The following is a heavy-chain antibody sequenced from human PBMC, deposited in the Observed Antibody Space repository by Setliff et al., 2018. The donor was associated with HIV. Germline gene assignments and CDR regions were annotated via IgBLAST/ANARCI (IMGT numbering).Heavy chain of an antibody. Sequence: SETLSLTCTVSGGPMNSHFWGWIRQPPGKGLEWIGEINHSGSTNYNPSLKSRVFISVDTSKNQFSLRLSSVTAADTAVYFCATSRGGYYDARYWGQGTLVTVSS. D-gene: IGHD3-3*01. CDR3: ATSRGGYYDARY. CDR1: GGPMNSHF. J-gene: IGHJ4*02. CDR2: INHSGST. V-gene: IGHV4-34*09.